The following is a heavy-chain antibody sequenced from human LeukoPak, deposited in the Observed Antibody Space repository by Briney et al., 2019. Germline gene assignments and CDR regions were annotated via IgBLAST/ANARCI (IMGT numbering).Heavy chain of an antibody. D-gene: IGHD6-13*01. J-gene: IGHJ3*02. V-gene: IGHV4-34*01. CDR2: INHSGST. CDR1: GGSFSGYY. CDR3: ARGPGYTIPRREDAFEI. Sequence: SETLSLTCAVYGGSFSGYYWSWIRQPPGKGLEWIGEINHSGSTNYNPSLKSRVTISVDTSKTQFSLKLSSVTAADTAVYYCARGPGYTIPRREDAFEICGEGTMFTVSS.